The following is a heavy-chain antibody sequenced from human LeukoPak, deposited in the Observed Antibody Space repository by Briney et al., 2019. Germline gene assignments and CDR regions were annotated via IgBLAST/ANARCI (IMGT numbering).Heavy chain of an antibody. J-gene: IGHJ6*02. CDR3: ATSLIPFYYGSGDYYYGMDV. CDR1: GYTFTSYG. CDR2: ISAYNGNT. Sequence: GASVKVSCKASGYTFTSYGISWVRQAPGQGLEWMGWISAYNGNTNYAQKPQGRVTMTTDTSTSTAYMELRSLRSDDTAVYYCATSLIPFYYGSGDYYYGMDVWGQGTTVTVSS. V-gene: IGHV1-18*01. D-gene: IGHD3-10*01.